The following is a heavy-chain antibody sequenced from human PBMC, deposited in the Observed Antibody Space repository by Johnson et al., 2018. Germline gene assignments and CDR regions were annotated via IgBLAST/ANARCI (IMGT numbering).Heavy chain of an antibody. CDR1: GFTFSSYG. Sequence: VQLLESGGGVVQPGRSLRLSCAASGFTFSSYGMHWVRQAPGKGLEWVAVISYDGSNKYYADSVKGRFTISRDNAKNSLYLQMNSLGAEDTAVFYCAREGEGYYDSSGPGAFDIWGQGTMVTVSS. V-gene: IGHV3-30*03. CDR2: ISYDGSNK. CDR3: AREGEGYYDSSGPGAFDI. D-gene: IGHD3-22*01. J-gene: IGHJ3*02.